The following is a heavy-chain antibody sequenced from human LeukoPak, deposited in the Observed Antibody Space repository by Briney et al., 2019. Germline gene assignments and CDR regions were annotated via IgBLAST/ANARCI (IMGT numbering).Heavy chain of an antibody. CDR2: ISPSDGNT. V-gene: IGHV3-23*01. Sequence: GGSLRLSCAASGFNFSKYAMSWVRQAPGKGLEWVSAISPSDGNTFYADSVKGRFTISRDNSMNTLSLHMNSLRAEDTALYYCAKDSSVPYGITEWGQGTLVTVSS. CDR3: AKDSSVPYGITE. CDR1: GFNFSKYA. D-gene: IGHD4-17*01. J-gene: IGHJ4*02.